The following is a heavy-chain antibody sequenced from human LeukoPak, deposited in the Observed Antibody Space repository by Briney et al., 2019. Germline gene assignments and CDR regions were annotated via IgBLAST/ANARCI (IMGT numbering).Heavy chain of an antibody. CDR3: ARGPPGRVYDSSKKGLFDP. J-gene: IGHJ5*02. D-gene: IGHD3-22*01. Sequence: ACVKVSCKASGYTFTTYYLHWVRQPPGQGLEWMGINNPNGTSTTYAQKFQGRVTMTIDTSTSTVYIELSSLRSEDRAMYYCARGPPGRVYDSSKKGLFDPWGQGTLVTVSS. CDR1: GYTFTTYY. CDR2: NNPNGTST. V-gene: IGHV1-46*01.